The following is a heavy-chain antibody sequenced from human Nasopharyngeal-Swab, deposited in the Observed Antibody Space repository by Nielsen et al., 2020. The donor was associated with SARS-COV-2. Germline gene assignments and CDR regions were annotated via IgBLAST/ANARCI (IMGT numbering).Heavy chain of an antibody. D-gene: IGHD3-22*01. CDR1: GLTFSSYS. CDR2: ISSSSSYI. CDR3: ARDSYYYDSSGMGPCAFDI. V-gene: IGHV3-21*01. J-gene: IGHJ3*02. Sequence: GGSLRRSWAASGLTFSSYSMNWVRQAPGKGLEWVSSISSSSSYIYYADSVKGRFTISRDNAKNSLYLQMNSLRAEDTAVYYCARDSYYYDSSGMGPCAFDIWGQGTMVTVSS.